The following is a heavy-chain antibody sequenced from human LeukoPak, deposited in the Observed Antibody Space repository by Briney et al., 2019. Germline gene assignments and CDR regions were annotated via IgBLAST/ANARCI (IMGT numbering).Heavy chain of an antibody. J-gene: IGHJ6*03. D-gene: IGHD6-13*01. CDR2: IIPILSTA. CDR3: ARAGIAARGDNYYMDV. V-gene: IGHV1-69*05. CDR1: GGTFSSYA. Sequence: ASVKVSCKASGGTFSSYAISWVRQAPGQGLEWMGGIIPILSTANYALKFQGRVTITTDESTSTAYMELSSLRSEDTAVYYCARAGIAARGDNYYMDVWGKGTTVTVSS.